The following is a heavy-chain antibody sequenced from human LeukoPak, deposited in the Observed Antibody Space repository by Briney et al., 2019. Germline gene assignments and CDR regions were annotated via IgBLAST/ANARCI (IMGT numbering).Heavy chain of an antibody. Sequence: GASVKVSCKASGYTFTSYGISRVRQAPGQGLEWMGWISAYNGNTNYAQKLQGRVTMTTDTSTSTAYMELRSLRSDDTAVYYCARDSIAHYYGSGSYTDYWGQGTLVTVSS. CDR3: ARDSIAHYYGSGSYTDY. J-gene: IGHJ4*02. CDR2: ISAYNGNT. CDR1: GYTFTSYG. V-gene: IGHV1-18*01. D-gene: IGHD3-10*01.